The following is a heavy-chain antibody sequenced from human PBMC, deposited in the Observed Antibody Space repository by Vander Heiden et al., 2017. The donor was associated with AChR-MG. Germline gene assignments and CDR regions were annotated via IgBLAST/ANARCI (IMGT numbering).Heavy chain of an antibody. J-gene: IGHJ4*02. D-gene: IGHD3-3*02. CDR2: ISYDGSNK. CDR3: AKRIRHLDY. CDR1: GFTFSSYG. Sequence: VQLVESGGGVVHPGRSLRLSCAASGFTFSSYGMHWVRQAPGKGLEWVAVISYDGSNKYYADSVKGRFTISRDNSKNTLYLQMNSLRAEDTAVYYCAKRIRHLDYWGQGTLVTVSS. V-gene: IGHV3-30*18.